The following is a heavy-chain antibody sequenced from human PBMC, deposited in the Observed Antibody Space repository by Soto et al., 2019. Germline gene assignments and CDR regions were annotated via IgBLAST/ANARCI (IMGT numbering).Heavy chain of an antibody. CDR1: GYTFTSYD. CDR2: MNPNSGNT. D-gene: IGHD6-19*01. V-gene: IGHV1-8*01. CDR3: ARGDSSGWYGHYYYYGMDV. J-gene: IGHJ6*02. Sequence: GASVKVSCKASGYTFTSYDINWVRQATGQGLEWMGWMNPNSGNTGYAQKFQGGVTMTRNTSISTAHMELSSLRSEDTAVYYCARGDSSGWYGHYYYYGMDVWGQGTTVTVSS.